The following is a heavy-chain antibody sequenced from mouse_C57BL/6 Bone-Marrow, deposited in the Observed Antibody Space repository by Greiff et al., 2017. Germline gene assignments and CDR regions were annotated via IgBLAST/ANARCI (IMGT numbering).Heavy chain of an antibody. Sequence: QVQLQQPGAELVKPGASVKLSCKASGYTFTSYWMHWVKQRPGQGLEWIGMIHPNSGSTNYNEKFKSKATLTVDKSSSTAYMQLSSLTSEDSAVYYCARSGSYYQFLYWGQGTTLTVSS. J-gene: IGHJ2*01. CDR3: ARSGSYYQFLY. CDR2: IHPNSGST. CDR1: GYTFTSYW. D-gene: IGHD2-12*01. V-gene: IGHV1-64*01.